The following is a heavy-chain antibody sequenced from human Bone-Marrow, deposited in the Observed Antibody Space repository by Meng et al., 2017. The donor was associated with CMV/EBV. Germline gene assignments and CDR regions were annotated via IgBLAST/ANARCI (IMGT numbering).Heavy chain of an antibody. J-gene: IGHJ4*02. Sequence: GGSLRLSCAASGFTFSSYAMSWVRQAPGKGLEWVSVIYSGGSSTYYADSVKGRFTISRDNSKNTLYLQMNSLRAEDTAVYFCARMGLLEWLLPYYLDYWGQGTLVTVSS. V-gene: IGHV3-23*03. CDR3: ARMGLLEWLLPYYLDY. CDR1: GFTFSSYA. D-gene: IGHD3-3*01. CDR2: IYSGGSST.